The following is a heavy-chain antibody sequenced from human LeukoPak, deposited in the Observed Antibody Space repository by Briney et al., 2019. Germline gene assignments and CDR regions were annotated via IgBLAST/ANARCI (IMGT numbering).Heavy chain of an antibody. Sequence: PGGSLRLSCAVYGFTLSNYGMSWVRQAPGKGLELFAGISDSGGRTNYADSVKGRFSISRDNPKNTLYLQMNSLRAEDTAVYFCAKRGVVIRVILVGFHKEANYFDSWGQGALVTVSS. D-gene: IGHD3-22*01. J-gene: IGHJ4*02. V-gene: IGHV3-23*01. CDR2: ISDSGGRT. CDR3: AKRGVVIRVILVGFHKEANYFDS. CDR1: GFTLSNYG.